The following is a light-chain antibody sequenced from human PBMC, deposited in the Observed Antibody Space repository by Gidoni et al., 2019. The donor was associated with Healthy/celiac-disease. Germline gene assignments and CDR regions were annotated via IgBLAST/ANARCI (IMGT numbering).Light chain of an antibody. J-gene: IGKJ5*01. Sequence: EIVLTQSPGTLSLSPGERATLSCSASQSVSSSYLGWYQQKPGQAPRRLIYGASSRATGIPDRFSGSGSGTDFTLTISRLEPEDFAVYYCQQYGSSFSITFGQGTRLEIK. CDR1: QSVSSSY. V-gene: IGKV3-20*01. CDR3: QQYGSSFSIT. CDR2: GAS.